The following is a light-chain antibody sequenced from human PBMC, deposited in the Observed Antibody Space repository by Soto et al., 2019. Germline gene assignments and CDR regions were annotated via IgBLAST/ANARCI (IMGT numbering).Light chain of an antibody. CDR3: QQYENLPLT. Sequence: MQMIQSPSSLSASLGDRVIIXXQASQDISDYLNWYQQKPGKAPNIXIYDASNLETGVPSRLSGSGAGTDFTFTISSLQPEDIATYYCQQYENLPLTCGGGTKVDI. J-gene: IGKJ4*01. V-gene: IGKV1-33*01. CDR2: DAS. CDR1: QDISDY.